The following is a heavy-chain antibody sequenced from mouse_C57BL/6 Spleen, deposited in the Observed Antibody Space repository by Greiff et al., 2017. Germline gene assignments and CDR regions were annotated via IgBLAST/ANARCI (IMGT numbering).Heavy chain of an antibody. CDR3: ARDRNYDYAMNY. CDR2: ISDGGSYT. J-gene: IGHJ4*01. D-gene: IGHD2-1*01. CDR1: GFTFSTYA. V-gene: IGHV5-4*01. Sequence: EVQLVESGAGLVKPGGSLKLTCAASGFTFSTYAMSWVRQTPEKRLEWVATISDGGSYTYSPDNVKGRFAIARKNAKNKLYLQMGHLKSKDTAMYYCARDRNYDYAMNYWGQGTSVTVSS.